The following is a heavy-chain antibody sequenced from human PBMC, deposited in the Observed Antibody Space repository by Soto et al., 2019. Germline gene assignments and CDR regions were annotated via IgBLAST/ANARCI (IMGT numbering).Heavy chain of an antibody. CDR2: ISGTVTTA. D-gene: IGHD2-8*01. CDR1: GFTFSSYA. CDR3: VKAVYLLDFDY. V-gene: IGHV3-23*01. Sequence: GGSLRLSCAASGFTFSSYAMTWVRQAPGKGLEWVSTISGTVTTAYYADSVKGRFTISRDNSKNTLYLQMNSLRTEDTAVYYCVKAVYLLDFDYWGQGTLVTVSS. J-gene: IGHJ4*02.